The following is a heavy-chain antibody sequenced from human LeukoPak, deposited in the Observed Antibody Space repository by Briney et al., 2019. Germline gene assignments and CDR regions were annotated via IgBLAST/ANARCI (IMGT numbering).Heavy chain of an antibody. D-gene: IGHD2-2*01. CDR2: IYYSGST. V-gene: IGHV4-59*01. CDR3: AREYCSSTSCYLGY. J-gene: IGHJ4*02. CDR1: GGSISSYY. Sequence: PSETLSLTCTVCGGSISSYYWSWIRQPPGKGLEWIGYIYYSGSTNYNPSLKSRVTISVDTSKNQFSLKLSSVTAADTAVYYCAREYCSSTSCYLGYWGQGTLVTVSS.